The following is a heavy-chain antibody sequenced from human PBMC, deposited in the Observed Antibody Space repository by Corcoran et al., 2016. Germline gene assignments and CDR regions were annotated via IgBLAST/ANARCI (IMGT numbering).Heavy chain of an antibody. CDR3: ARDLEYCSSTSCVRTPPYGMDV. D-gene: IGHD2-2*01. CDR2: IIPIFGTA. J-gene: IGHJ6*02. V-gene: IGHV1-69*06. CDR1: GGTFSSYA. Sequence: QVQLVQSGAGVKKPGSSVKVSCKASGGTFSSYAISWVRQAPGQGLEWMGGIIPIFGTANYAQKFQGRVTITADKSTSTAYMELSSRRSEDTAVYYCARDLEYCSSTSCVRTPPYGMDVWGQGTTVTVSS.